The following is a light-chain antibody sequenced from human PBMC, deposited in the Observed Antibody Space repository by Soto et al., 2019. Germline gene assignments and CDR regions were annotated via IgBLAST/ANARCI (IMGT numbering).Light chain of an antibody. Sequence: EIVLTQSPGTLSLSPGERATLSCRASQIVSANDLAWYQQKPGQSPRLLIFGASSRATGIPDRFSGSGSRTDFTLTISRVEPEDFAVYYCQQYGSSPFTFGPGNKLDIK. CDR3: QQYGSSPFT. V-gene: IGKV3-20*01. J-gene: IGKJ3*01. CDR1: QIVSAND. CDR2: GAS.